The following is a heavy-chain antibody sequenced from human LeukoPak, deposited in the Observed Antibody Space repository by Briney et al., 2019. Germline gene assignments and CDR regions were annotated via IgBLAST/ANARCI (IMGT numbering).Heavy chain of an antibody. CDR3: ARTKLERRDYYDMDV. Sequence: ASVKVSCKASGYTFRDYYMHWVRQAPGQGFEWMGWINPNSGGTNYAQKFLGRVTLTRNTSISTAYMELSRLRSDDTAVYYCARTKLERRDYYDMDVWGQGTAVTVSS. CDR1: GYTFRDYY. V-gene: IGHV1-2*02. CDR2: INPNSGGT. J-gene: IGHJ6*02. D-gene: IGHD1-1*01.